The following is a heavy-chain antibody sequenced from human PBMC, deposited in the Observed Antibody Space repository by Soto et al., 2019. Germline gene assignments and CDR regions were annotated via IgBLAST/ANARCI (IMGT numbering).Heavy chain of an antibody. Sequence: GGSLRLSCAASGFTFSNAWMSWVRQAPGKGLEWVGRIKSKYDGGTMDYAAPVKGRFIISRDDSKSTVFLQMNSLNTEDTAVYFCATGGYFLDYWGQGTLVTSPQ. V-gene: IGHV3-15*01. J-gene: IGHJ4*02. D-gene: IGHD2-21*01. CDR1: GFTFSNAW. CDR3: ATGGYFLDY. CDR2: IKSKYDGGTM.